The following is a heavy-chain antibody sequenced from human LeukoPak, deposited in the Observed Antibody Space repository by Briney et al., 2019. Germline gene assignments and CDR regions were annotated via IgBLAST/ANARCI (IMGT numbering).Heavy chain of an antibody. CDR2: INPNSGGT. CDR3: ARGYTIFGVVITLDY. J-gene: IGHJ4*02. Sequence: ASVKVSCKASGYTFTGYYMHWVRQAPGQGLEWMGWINPNSGGTNYAQKFQGRVTMTRDTSISTAYMELSRLRSDDTAVYYCARGYTIFGVVITLDYWGQGTLVTVSS. V-gene: IGHV1-2*02. CDR1: GYTFTGYY. D-gene: IGHD3-3*01.